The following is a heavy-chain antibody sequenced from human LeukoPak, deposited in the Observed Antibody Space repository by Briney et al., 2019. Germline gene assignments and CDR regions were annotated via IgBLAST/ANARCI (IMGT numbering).Heavy chain of an antibody. CDR2: IKPDGSEK. CDR3: ARERRCSGGSCYSKRLDY. J-gene: IGHJ4*02. D-gene: IGHD2-15*01. Sequence: GGSLRLSCAASGFTFSSYWMSWVRQAPGKGLEWVANIKPDGSEKYYVDSVEGRFTISRDNAKNSLYLQMNSLRAEDTAVYYCARERRCSGGSCYSKRLDYWGQGTLVTVSS. CDR1: GFTFSSYW. V-gene: IGHV3-7*01.